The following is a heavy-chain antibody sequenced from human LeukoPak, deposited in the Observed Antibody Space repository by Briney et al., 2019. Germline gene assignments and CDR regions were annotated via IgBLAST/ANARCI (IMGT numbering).Heavy chain of an antibody. CDR2: ITSSGSTI. J-gene: IGHJ4*02. CDR3: ARDGSSWSFDY. CDR1: GFTFSDYY. Sequence: GGSLRLSCAASGFTFSDYYMNWIRQAPGQGLEWVSYITSSGSTIYYADSVKRRFTISRDNAKNSLYLQMNSLRAEDTAVYYCARDGSSWSFDYWGQGTLVTVSS. D-gene: IGHD6-13*01. V-gene: IGHV3-11*01.